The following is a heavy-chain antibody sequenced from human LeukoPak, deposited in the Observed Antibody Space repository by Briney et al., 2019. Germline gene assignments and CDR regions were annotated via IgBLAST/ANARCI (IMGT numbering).Heavy chain of an antibody. Sequence: GPVKVSCKASGYTFTGYYMHWVRQAPGQGLEWMGWINPNSGGTNYAQKFQGRVTMTRDMSTSTAYMELSSLRSEDTAVYYCAAGNAKGELPFDYWGQGTLVTVSS. J-gene: IGHJ4*02. CDR2: INPNSGGT. CDR3: AAGNAKGELPFDY. D-gene: IGHD4-23*01. V-gene: IGHV1-2*02. CDR1: GYTFTGYY.